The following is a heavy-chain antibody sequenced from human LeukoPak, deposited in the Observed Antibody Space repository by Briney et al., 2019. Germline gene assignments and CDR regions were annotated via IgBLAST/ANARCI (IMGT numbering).Heavy chain of an antibody. J-gene: IGHJ2*01. CDR3: AKRAGSDWYFDL. V-gene: IGHV3-23*01. CDR2: ISDSGGAT. Sequence: PGGSLRLSCAASGFTVSSNYMSWVRQAPGQGLEWVSAISDSGGATYYADSVKGRFTISRDNSKNTLYLQMNSLRAEDTAVYYCAKRAGSDWYFDLWGRGTLVTVSS. CDR1: GFTVSSNY.